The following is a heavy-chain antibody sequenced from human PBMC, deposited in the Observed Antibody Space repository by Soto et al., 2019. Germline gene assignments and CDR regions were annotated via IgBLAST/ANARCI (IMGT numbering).Heavy chain of an antibody. CDR2: ISAYNGNT. J-gene: IGHJ4*02. CDR1: GYTFASYA. V-gene: IGHV1-18*01. CDR3: ASAPPPPAY. Sequence: QVQLVQSGAEVKKPGASVKVSCKASGYTFASYAISWMRQAPGQGLEWMGWISAYNGNTNYAQKPXASVTMTTDTSTSTAYMELRTLRSDDAAVYYGASAPPPPAYWGQGTLVTVSS.